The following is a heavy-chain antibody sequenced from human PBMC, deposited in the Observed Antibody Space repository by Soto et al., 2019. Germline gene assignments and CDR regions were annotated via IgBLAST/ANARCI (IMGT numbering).Heavy chain of an antibody. CDR2: IYYSGST. V-gene: IGHV4-39*01. CDR1: GGSISSSSYY. Sequence: SETLSLTCTVSGGSISSSSYYWGWIRQPPGKGLEWIGSIYYSGSTYYNPSLKSRVTISVDTSKNQFSLKLSSVTAADTAVYYCARLGNFCSGGSCYHDAFEIWGQGTMVTVSS. D-gene: IGHD2-15*01. CDR3: ARLGNFCSGGSCYHDAFEI. J-gene: IGHJ3*02.